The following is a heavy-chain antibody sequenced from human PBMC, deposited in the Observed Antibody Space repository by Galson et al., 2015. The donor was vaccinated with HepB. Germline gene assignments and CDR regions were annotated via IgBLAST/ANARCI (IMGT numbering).Heavy chain of an antibody. CDR2: IYYSGST. CDR3: ARDPRITMVRGVTYYFDY. CDR1: GGSISSSSYY. V-gene: IGHV4-39*02. Sequence: LTCTVSGGSISSSSYYWGWIRQPPGKGLEWIGSIYYSGSTYYNPSLKSRVTISVDTSKNQFSLKLSSVTAADTAVYYCARDPRITMVRGVTYYFDYWGQGTLVTVSS. J-gene: IGHJ4*02. D-gene: IGHD3-10*01.